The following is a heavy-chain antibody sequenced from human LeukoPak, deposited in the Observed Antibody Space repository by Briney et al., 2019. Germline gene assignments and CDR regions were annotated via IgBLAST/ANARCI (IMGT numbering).Heavy chain of an antibody. CDR1: GGSFSGYY. CDR3: ARVARGGFGYYGSGRRWFDP. V-gene: IGHV4-34*01. Sequence: SETLTLTCAVYGGSFSGYYWSWIRQPPGKGLEWIGEINHSGSTNYNPSLKSRVTISVDTSKNQFSLKLSSVTAADTAVYYCARVARGGFGYYGSGRRWFDPWGQGTLVTVSS. CDR2: INHSGST. D-gene: IGHD3-10*01. J-gene: IGHJ5*02.